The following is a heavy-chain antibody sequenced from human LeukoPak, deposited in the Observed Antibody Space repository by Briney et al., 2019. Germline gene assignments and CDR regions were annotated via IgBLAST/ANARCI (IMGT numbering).Heavy chain of an antibody. Sequence: SETLSLTCTVSGGSISSSIFYWGWIRQPPGKGLEWIGSIYYSGSTYCNPSLKSRVTISVDTSKNQFSLKLSSVTAADTAVYYCARHMSVYSYGFRAHDYWGQGTLVTVSS. CDR1: GGSISSSIFY. CDR2: IYYSGST. V-gene: IGHV4-39*01. J-gene: IGHJ4*02. D-gene: IGHD5-18*01. CDR3: ARHMSVYSYGFRAHDY.